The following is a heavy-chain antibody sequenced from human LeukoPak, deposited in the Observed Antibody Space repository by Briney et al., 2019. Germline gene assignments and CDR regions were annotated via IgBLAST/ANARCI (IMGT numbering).Heavy chain of an antibody. CDR2: IIPIFGTA. Sequence: GASVKVSCKASGGTFSSYAISWVRQAPGQGLAWMGGIIPIFGTANYAQKFQGRVTITADESTTTAYMELSSLTSEDTAVYYCTRGAVRYFGWLNWFDPWGQGTLVTVSS. J-gene: IGHJ5*02. V-gene: IGHV1-69*01. CDR1: GGTFSSYA. D-gene: IGHD3-9*01. CDR3: TRGAVRYFGWLNWFDP.